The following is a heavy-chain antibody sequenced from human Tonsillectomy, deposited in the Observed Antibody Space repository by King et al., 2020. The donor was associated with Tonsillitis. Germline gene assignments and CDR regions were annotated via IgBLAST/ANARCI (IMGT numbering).Heavy chain of an antibody. CDR1: GYTFTSYW. J-gene: IGHJ4*02. D-gene: IGHD2-15*01. Sequence: QLVQSGAEVQKPGESLKISCKGSGYTFTSYWIGWVRQMPGKGLEWVGIIYPGDSDTRCSPSFQGQVTISADKSISTAYLQWSSLKASDTAMYYCARHGYCSGGICYSGTDYWGQGPLVTVSS. V-gene: IGHV5-51*01. CDR2: IYPGDSDT. CDR3: ARHGYCSGGICYSGTDY.